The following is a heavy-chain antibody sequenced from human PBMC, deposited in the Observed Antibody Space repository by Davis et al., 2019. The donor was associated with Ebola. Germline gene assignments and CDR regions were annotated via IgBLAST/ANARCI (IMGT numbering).Heavy chain of an antibody. CDR2: IYYSGSS. D-gene: IGHD3-10*01. Sequence: MPGGSLRLSCTVSGGSISSYYWSWIRQPPGKGLEWIGYIYYSGSSNYNPSLKSRVTISVDTSKNQISLKLSSVTAADTAVYYCARSKAYMVRGVITNWGQGTLVTVSS. CDR3: ARSKAYMVRGVITN. J-gene: IGHJ4*02. CDR1: GGSISSYY. V-gene: IGHV4-59*01.